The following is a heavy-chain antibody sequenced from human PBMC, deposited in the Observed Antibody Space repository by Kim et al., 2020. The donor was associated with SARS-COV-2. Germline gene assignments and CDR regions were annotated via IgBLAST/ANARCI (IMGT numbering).Heavy chain of an antibody. CDR2: ST. J-gene: IGHJ3*02. D-gene: IGHD3-10*01. CDR3: ARDSEFAFDI. Sequence: STYYTPSLKSRVTISVDTSKNQFSLKLSSVTAADTAVYYCARDSEFAFDIWGQGTMVTVSS. V-gene: IGHV4-31*02.